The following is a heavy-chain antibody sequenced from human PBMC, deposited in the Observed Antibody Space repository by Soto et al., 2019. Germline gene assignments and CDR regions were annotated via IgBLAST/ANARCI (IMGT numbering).Heavy chain of an antibody. D-gene: IGHD3-3*01. CDR2: ITWNGGDT. V-gene: IGHV3-43*01. J-gene: IGHJ4*02. CDR3: AREKLRYFDW. CDR1: GFTFPDYT. Sequence: GGSLRLSCAASGFTFPDYTMHWVRQAPGRGLEWVSLITWNGGDTYYADSVKGRFTISRDNSKNSLHLQMNSLRTEDTALYHCAREKLRYFDWWGQGT.